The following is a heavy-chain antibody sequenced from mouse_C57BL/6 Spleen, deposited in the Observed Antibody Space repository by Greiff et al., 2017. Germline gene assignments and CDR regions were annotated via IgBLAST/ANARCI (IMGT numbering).Heavy chain of an antibody. V-gene: IGHV1-80*01. Sequence: LQQSGASVKISCKASGYAFSSYWMNWVKQRPGEGLEWIGQIYPGDGDTNYNGKFKGKATLTADKSSSTAYMQRSSLTSEDSAVYFCARYYFDYWGQGTTLTVSS. CDR3: ARYYFDY. J-gene: IGHJ2*01. CDR2: IYPGDGDT. CDR1: GYAFSSYW.